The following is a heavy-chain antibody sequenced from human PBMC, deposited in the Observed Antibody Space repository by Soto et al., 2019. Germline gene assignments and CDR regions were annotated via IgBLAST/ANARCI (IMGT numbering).Heavy chain of an antibody. CDR2: IYYGVNS. CDR1: GGDGTSSRYY. CDR3: ATMEPHHDFWSANSSFAY. Sequence: QLQLRESGPGLVRLSETLSLTCTVSGGDGTSSRYYWAWIRQTPGKGLEWIATIYYGVNSYYSTSLKSPFTRSIDTSKNQFSLKMQSVTAAATAVYFCATMEPHHDFWSANSSFAYWGQGTLVTVSS. J-gene: IGHJ4*02. V-gene: IGHV4-39*01. D-gene: IGHD3-3*01.